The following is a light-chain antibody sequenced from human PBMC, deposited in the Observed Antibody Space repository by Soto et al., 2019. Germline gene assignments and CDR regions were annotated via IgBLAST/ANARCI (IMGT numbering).Light chain of an antibody. Sequence: QSALTQPPSASGSPGQSVTISCTGTSSDVGGYDYVSWYQQHPGKAPKLMIYEVRQRPSGVPDRFSGFKSGNTASLTVSGLQAEDEADYYCSSYEEGNNVVFGGGTKLTVL. CDR2: EVR. CDR1: SSDVGGYDY. V-gene: IGLV2-8*01. J-gene: IGLJ3*02. CDR3: SSYEEGNNVV.